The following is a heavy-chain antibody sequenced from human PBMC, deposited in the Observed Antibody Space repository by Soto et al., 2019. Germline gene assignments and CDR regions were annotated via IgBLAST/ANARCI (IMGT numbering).Heavy chain of an antibody. CDR3: ARERGAARRNAFDI. D-gene: IGHD6-6*01. V-gene: IGHV4-59*01. CDR1: GGSISSYY. Sequence: QVQLQESGPGLVKPSETLSLTCTVSGGSISSYYWSWIRQPPGKGLEWIGYIYYSGSTNYNPSLKSRVTISVDPSKNQFTLKLSSVTAADTAVYYCARERGAARRNAFDIWGQGTMVTVSS. CDR2: IYYSGST. J-gene: IGHJ3*02.